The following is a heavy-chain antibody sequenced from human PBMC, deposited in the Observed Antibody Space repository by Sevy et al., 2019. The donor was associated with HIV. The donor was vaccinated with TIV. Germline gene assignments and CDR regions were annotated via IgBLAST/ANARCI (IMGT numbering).Heavy chain of an antibody. CDR1: GFTFSSYG. CDR2: IWYDGSNK. J-gene: IGHJ3*02. D-gene: IGHD3-10*01. Sequence: GGSLRLSCAASGFTFSSYGMHWVRLAPGKGLEWVAVIWYDGSNKYYADSVKGRFTISRDNSKNTLYLQMNSLRAEDTAVYYCARDADRVVTMVRGAYAFDIWGQGQWSPSPQ. CDR3: ARDADRVVTMVRGAYAFDI. V-gene: IGHV3-33*01.